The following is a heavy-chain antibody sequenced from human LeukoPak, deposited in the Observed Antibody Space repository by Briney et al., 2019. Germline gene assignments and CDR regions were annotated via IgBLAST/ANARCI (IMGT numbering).Heavy chain of an antibody. CDR1: GYTFTSYD. CDR2: INPSGGST. Sequence: GASVKVSCKASGYTFTSYDINWVRQAPGQGLEWMGIINPSGGSTSYAQKFQGRVTMTRDMSTSTVYMELSSLRSEDTAVYYCAREGDSYDSSGYGMGYFDYWGQGTLVTVSS. V-gene: IGHV1-46*01. D-gene: IGHD3-22*01. J-gene: IGHJ4*02. CDR3: AREGDSYDSSGYGMGYFDY.